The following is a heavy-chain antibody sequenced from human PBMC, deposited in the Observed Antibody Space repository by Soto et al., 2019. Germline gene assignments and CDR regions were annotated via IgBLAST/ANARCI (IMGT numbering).Heavy chain of an antibody. V-gene: IGHV3-7*04. CDR1: GFTFSTYW. CDR3: ARSRWDLLPGNY. D-gene: IGHD1-26*01. J-gene: IGHJ4*02. Sequence: EVQLVESGGGLVQPGGSLRLSCVASGFTFSTYWMSWVRQAPGKGLEWVAKIKQDGSEKYYVDSVKGRFTISRDNARNSVYLQMNSLRAEETDVDYCARSRWDLLPGNYWGQGALVTVS. CDR2: IKQDGSEK.